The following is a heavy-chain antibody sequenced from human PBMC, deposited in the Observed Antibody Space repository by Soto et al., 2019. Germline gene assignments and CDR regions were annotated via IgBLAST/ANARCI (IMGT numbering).Heavy chain of an antibody. CDR2: IIPTFGTA. J-gene: IGHJ6*02. Sequence: QVQLVQSGAEVKKPGSSVKVSCKASGGTFSSYAISWVRQAPGQGLEWMGGIIPTFGTANYAQKFQGRVTIAAVESTITAYMELSSRRYEDTAVYYCEREGYCGGDGLTAGYYYYGMDVWGQGTTVTLSS. V-gene: IGHV1-69*01. CDR3: EREGYCGGDGLTAGYYYYGMDV. CDR1: GGTFSSYA. D-gene: IGHD2-21*02.